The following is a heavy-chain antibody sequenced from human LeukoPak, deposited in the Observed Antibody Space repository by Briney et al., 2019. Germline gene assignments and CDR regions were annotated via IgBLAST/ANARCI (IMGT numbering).Heavy chain of an antibody. V-gene: IGHV6-1*01. CDR2: TYYRSKWYN. D-gene: IGHD4/OR15-4a*01. CDR1: GDSVSSNSTA. J-gene: IGHJ3*02. CDR3: ARKRLSADSFDI. Sequence: SQTLSLTCAISGDSVSSNSTAWNWIRQSPSRGLEWLGRTYYRSKWYNDYTVSVKSRITFNPDTSKNQFSLHLNSVTPENTAVYYCARKRLSADSFDIWGQGTLVTVSS.